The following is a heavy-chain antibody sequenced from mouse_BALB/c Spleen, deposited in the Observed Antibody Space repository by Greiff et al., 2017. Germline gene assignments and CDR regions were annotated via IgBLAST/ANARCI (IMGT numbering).Heavy chain of an antibody. Sequence: QVQLQQSGPGLVAPSQSLSITCTVSGFSLTGYGVNWVRQPPGKGLEWLGMIWGDGSTDYNSALKSRLSISKDNSKSQVFLKMNSLQTDDTARYYCAMYYYGSEGYFDVWGAGTTVTVSS. CDR2: IWGDGST. V-gene: IGHV2-6-7*01. J-gene: IGHJ1*01. CDR3: AMYYYGSEGYFDV. D-gene: IGHD1-1*01. CDR1: GFSLTGYG.